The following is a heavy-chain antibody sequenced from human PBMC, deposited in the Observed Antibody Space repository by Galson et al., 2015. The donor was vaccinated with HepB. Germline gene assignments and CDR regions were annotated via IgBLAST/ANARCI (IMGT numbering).Heavy chain of an antibody. Sequence: SLRLSCAASGFTFSSYAMHWVRQAPGKGLEWVAVISYDGSNKYYADSVKGRFTISRDNSKNTLYLQMNSLRAEDTAVYYCARAGGYSYGSQFDYWGQGTLVTVSS. CDR2: ISYDGSNK. CDR3: ARAGGYSYGSQFDY. V-gene: IGHV3-30*04. CDR1: GFTFSSYA. J-gene: IGHJ4*02. D-gene: IGHD5-18*01.